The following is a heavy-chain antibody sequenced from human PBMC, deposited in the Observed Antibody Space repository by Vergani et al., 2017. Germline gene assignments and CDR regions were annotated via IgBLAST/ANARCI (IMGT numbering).Heavy chain of an antibody. J-gene: IGHJ4*02. CDR1: GFTFSTYD. D-gene: IGHD3-3*01. Sequence: EVQLVESGGGLVQPGGSLRLSCAASGFTFSTYDMHWVRQATGKGLEWVASISGRSSYVNYAVSVKGRFTISRDNAKNSLFLQMNSLRAEDTAVYYCVREETFYDSVSDYLAGYFDHWGQGALVTVSS. CDR2: ISGRSSYV. CDR3: VREETFYDSVSDYLAGYFDH. V-gene: IGHV3-21*06.